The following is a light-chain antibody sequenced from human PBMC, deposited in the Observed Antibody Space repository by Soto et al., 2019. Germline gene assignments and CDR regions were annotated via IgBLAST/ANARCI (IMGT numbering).Light chain of an antibody. CDR1: QSLVSTDGNTY. CDR3: MQGTLRPPT. V-gene: IGKV2-30*01. CDR2: KVS. Sequence: DVVMTQSPLSLPVTLGQPASISCRSSQSLVSTDGNTYLNWFQHRPGQSPRRLIYKVSVRNSGVPDRFSGSGSGTDFTLEISRVEAEDVGIYYCMQGTLRPPTCGQGTKVDIK. J-gene: IGKJ1*01.